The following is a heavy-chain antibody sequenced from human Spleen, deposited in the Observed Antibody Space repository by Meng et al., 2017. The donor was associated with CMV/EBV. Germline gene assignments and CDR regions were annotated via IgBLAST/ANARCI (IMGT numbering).Heavy chain of an antibody. CDR2: MKCDGSEK. V-gene: IGHV3-52*01. CDR3: AKDHWACSGGSCYTGDCYSIDY. D-gene: IGHD2-15*01. Sequence: GSLRLSCAPSGFTFSGSWMHWVCQAPEKGLEWVADMKCDGSEKNYVDSVKGRLTISRDNAKNTLYLQMNSLRAEDTAVYFCAKDHWACSGGSCYTGDCYSIDYWGRGALVTVSS. J-gene: IGHJ4*01. CDR1: GFTFSGSW.